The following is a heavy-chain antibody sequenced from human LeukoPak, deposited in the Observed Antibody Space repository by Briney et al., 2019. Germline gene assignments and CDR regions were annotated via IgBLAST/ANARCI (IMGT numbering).Heavy chain of an antibody. D-gene: IGHD4-17*01. Sequence: PGGSLRLSCAASGFTFSSYAMSWVRQAPGKGLEWVSAISGSGGSTYYADSVKGRFTISRDNSKNTLYLQMNSLRAEDTAVYYCARDRKEYGDYVEVIFDYWGQGTLVTVSS. V-gene: IGHV3-23*01. CDR2: ISGSGGST. J-gene: IGHJ4*02. CDR3: ARDRKEYGDYVEVIFDY. CDR1: GFTFSSYA.